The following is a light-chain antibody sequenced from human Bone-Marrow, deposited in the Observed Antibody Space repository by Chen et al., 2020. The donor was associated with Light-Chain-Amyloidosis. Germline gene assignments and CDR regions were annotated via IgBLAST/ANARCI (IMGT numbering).Light chain of an antibody. Sequence: QSALTEPASVSGFTGQSITISCTGTRSDVGGDNHVSWYQQNPEKAPKLMIYEVTNRPSWVPDRFSGSKSDNTASLTISGLQTEDEADYFCSSYTITNTLVFGSGTRVTVL. CDR3: SSYTITNTLV. J-gene: IGLJ1*01. V-gene: IGLV2-14*01. CDR2: EVT. CDR1: RSDVGGDNH.